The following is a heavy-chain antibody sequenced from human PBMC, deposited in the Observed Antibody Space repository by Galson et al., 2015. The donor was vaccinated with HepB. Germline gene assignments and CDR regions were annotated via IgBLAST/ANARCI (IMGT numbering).Heavy chain of an antibody. CDR1: GFTFSTYW. Sequence: SLRLSCAASGFTFSTYWMSWVRQAPGKGLEWVANIRRDGSEKYYVDSVKGRFTISRDNAKNSLYLQMNSLSAEDTAVYYCARDPDLSFLCSSSSCYNAWLDPWGQGTLVTVSS. V-gene: IGHV3-7*01. D-gene: IGHD2-2*02. CDR2: IRRDGSEK. J-gene: IGHJ5*02. CDR3: ARDPDLSFLCSSSSCYNAWLDP.